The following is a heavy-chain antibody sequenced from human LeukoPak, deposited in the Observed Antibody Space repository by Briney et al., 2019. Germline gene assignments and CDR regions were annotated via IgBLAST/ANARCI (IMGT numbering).Heavy chain of an antibody. D-gene: IGHD3-3*01. J-gene: IGHJ4*02. CDR2: ISGSGGST. CDR3: AKGYDFRSGYYLN. V-gene: IGHV3-23*01. CDR1: GFTFSSYA. Sequence: SGGSLRLSCAASGFTFSSYAMSWVRQAPGKGLEWVSAISGSGGSTYYADSVKGRFTIARDNSKNTLYLQMNSLRAEDTAVYYCAKGYDFRSGYYLNWGQGTLVTVSS.